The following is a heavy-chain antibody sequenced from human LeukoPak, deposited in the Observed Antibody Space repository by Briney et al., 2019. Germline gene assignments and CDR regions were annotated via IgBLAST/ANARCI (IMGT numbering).Heavy chain of an antibody. CDR1: GGSISSGGYY. D-gene: IGHD3-22*01. V-gene: IGHV4-31*03. CDR3: ARGYYDSSGYRQDY. Sequence: SETLSLTCTVSGGSISSGGYYWSWIRQHPGKGLEWIGYIYYSGSTYYNPSLKSRVTISVDTSKNQFSLKLSSVTAADTAVYYCARGYYDSSGYRQDYWGQGTLVTVSS. CDR2: IYYSGST. J-gene: IGHJ4*02.